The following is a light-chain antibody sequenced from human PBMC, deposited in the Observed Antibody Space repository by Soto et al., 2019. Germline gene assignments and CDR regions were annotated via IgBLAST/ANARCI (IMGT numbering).Light chain of an antibody. J-gene: IGKJ4*01. CDR3: QQRSDWPPLT. V-gene: IGKV3-11*01. CDR1: HNVAYY. Sequence: EIVLTQSPATLSLSPGERATLSCRASHNVAYYLAWYQQKPGQAPRLLIYDASNRATGVPARFSGSGSGTDFTLTISSLEPEDSAVYYCQQRSDWPPLTFGGGTKVDIK. CDR2: DAS.